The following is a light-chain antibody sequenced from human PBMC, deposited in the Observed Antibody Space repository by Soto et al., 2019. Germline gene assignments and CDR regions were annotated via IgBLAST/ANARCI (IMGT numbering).Light chain of an antibody. J-gene: IGKJ1*01. CDR2: GAS. CDR1: QSLNFRY. V-gene: IGKV3-20*01. CDR3: QQYDDSVWT. Sequence: EIVLTQSPGTLSLSPGERATLSCRSSQSLNFRYLAWYQQRPGQPPRLLIYGASTRSTGIPDRFSGSGSGTDFSLTTSRLEPEDFAVYYCQQYDDSVWTFGQGTKVEIK.